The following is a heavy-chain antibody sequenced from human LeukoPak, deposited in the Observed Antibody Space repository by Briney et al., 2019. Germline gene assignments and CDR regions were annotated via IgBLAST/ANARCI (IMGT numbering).Heavy chain of an antibody. CDR3: AREESGSGWLY. CDR2: IIPIFATA. CDR1: GGTFSSYA. V-gene: IGHV1-69*05. D-gene: IGHD6-19*01. J-gene: IGHJ4*02. Sequence: GASVKVSCKASGGTFSSYAISWVRQAPGQGLEWMGGIIPIFATANYAQKFQGRVTIITDESTSTAYMELSSLRSEDTAVYYCAREESGSGWLYWGQGTLVTVSS.